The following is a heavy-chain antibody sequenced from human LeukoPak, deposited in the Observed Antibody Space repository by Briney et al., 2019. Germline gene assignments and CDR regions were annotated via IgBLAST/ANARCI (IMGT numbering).Heavy chain of an antibody. J-gene: IGHJ4*02. CDR1: GGSISSSSYY. V-gene: IGHV4-39*01. Sequence: PSETLSLTCTVSGGSISSSSYYWGWLRPPPGKGLEWIGSIYYSGSTYYNLSLKSRLTISVYTSKNQFSLKVASVTAADTAVYYCARQGSGSSPSYFDYWGQGTLVTVSS. CDR3: ARQGSGSSPSYFDY. CDR2: IYYSGST. D-gene: IGHD6-13*01.